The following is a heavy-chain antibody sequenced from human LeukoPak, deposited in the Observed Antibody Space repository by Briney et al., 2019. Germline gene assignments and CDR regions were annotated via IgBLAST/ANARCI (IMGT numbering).Heavy chain of an antibody. D-gene: IGHD5-12*01. V-gene: IGHV3-23*01. CDR2: ISGSGYSR. CDR1: GFTSSSYA. CDR3: AKEAGYSGYDYPDY. Sequence: GGSLRLSCAASGFTSSSYALSWVRQAPGKGLERVSGISGSGYSRNYADSVKGRFTISRDNSKNTLYLQMNSLRVEDTAVYYCAKEAGYSGYDYPDYWGQGTLVTVSS. J-gene: IGHJ4*02.